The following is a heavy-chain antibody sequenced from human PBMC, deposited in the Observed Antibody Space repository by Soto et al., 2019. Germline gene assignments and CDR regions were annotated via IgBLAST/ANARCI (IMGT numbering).Heavy chain of an antibody. D-gene: IGHD6-13*01. Sequence: SETLSLTCAVYGGSFSGYYWSWIRQPPGKGLEWIGEINHSGSTNYNPSLRSRVTISVDTSKNQFSLKLSSVTAADTAVYYCARVGSGIAAGVLSGTPASYFDYWGQGTLVTVSS. V-gene: IGHV4-34*01. CDR1: GGSFSGYY. CDR2: INHSGST. CDR3: ARVGSGIAAGVLSGTPASYFDY. J-gene: IGHJ4*02.